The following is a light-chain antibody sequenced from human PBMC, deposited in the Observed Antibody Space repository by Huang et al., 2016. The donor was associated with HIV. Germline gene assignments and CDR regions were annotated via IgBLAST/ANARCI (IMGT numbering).Light chain of an antibody. J-gene: IGKJ2*01. CDR3: QQSYKTPYT. CDR1: QSISTY. Sequence: DIQMTQSPSSLSASIGDRVTISCRSSQSISTYLNWYQQKPGKAHRLLIYATSSLPSVVPSKFTGGGSGTDFTLTITSLQREDFATYYCQQSYKTPYTFGQGTKLEIK. V-gene: IGKV1-39*01. CDR2: ATS.